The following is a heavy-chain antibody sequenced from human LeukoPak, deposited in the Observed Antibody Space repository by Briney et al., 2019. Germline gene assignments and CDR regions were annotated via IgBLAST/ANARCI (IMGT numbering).Heavy chain of an antibody. J-gene: IGHJ4*02. Sequence: ASVKVSCKASGYTFTSYYMHWVRQAPGQGLEWMGIINPSGGSTSYAQKFQGRVTMTRDTSTSTVYMELNSLRSEDTAVYYCARDMVGAARTYYFDYWGQGTLVTVSS. CDR1: GYTFTSYY. D-gene: IGHD1-26*01. V-gene: IGHV1-46*01. CDR2: INPSGGST. CDR3: ARDMVGAARTYYFDY.